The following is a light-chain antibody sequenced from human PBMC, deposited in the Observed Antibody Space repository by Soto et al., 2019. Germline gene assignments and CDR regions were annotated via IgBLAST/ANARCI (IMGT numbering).Light chain of an antibody. V-gene: IGKV3-15*01. J-gene: IGKJ3*01. Sequence: EIVLTQSPATLSVSAGGTVTLSCRASQSIRTNVAWYQQIPGQAPRLLLYGASTRATGVPARFSGSGSGIEFTLTISSLQSEDSAFYFCQQYFNWPLTWTFGPGTKVQIK. CDR3: QQYFNWPLTWT. CDR1: QSIRTN. CDR2: GAS.